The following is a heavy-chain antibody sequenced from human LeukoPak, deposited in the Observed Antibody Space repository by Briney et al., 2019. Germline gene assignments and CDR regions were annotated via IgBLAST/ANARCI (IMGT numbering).Heavy chain of an antibody. CDR1: GFTFSSYA. CDR2: ISYDGSNK. Sequence: GGSLRLSCAASGFTFSSYAMPWVRQAPGKGLEWVAVISYDGSNKYYADSVKGRFTISRDNSKNTLYLQMNSLRAEDTAVYYCARDLLRGIPIQTFDYWGQGTLVTVSS. D-gene: IGHD3-16*01. J-gene: IGHJ4*02. CDR3: ARDLLRGIPIQTFDY. V-gene: IGHV3-30-3*01.